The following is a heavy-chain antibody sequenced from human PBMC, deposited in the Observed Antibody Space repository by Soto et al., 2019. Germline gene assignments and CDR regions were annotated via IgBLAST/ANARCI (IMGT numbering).Heavy chain of an antibody. J-gene: IGHJ6*03. CDR1: GFTFSSYW. CDR3: AREGYSSGWYVTFSVYYYYMDV. CDR2: INSDGSST. V-gene: IGHV3-74*01. D-gene: IGHD6-19*01. Sequence: GGSVRLSCAASGFTFSSYWMHWVRQAPGEGLVWVSRINSDGSSTSYADSVKGRFTISRDNAKNTLYLQMNSLRAEDTAVYYCAREGYSSGWYVTFSVYYYYMDVWGKGTTVTVSS.